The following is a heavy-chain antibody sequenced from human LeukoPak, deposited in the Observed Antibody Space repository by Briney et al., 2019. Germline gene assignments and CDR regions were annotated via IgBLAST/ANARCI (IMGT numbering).Heavy chain of an antibody. CDR3: ARAGGYSGYASN. D-gene: IGHD5-12*01. V-gene: IGHV4-59*01. CDR1: GASISGYY. J-gene: IGHJ4*02. Sequence: PSETLSLTCTVSGASISGYYWTWIRQPPGEGLGWRGYIYYSGSAYYNPSLKSRVAMSVDTSKNQFSLKLSSVSTADTAVYYCARAGGYSGYASNWGQGTLVTVSS. CDR2: IYYSGSA.